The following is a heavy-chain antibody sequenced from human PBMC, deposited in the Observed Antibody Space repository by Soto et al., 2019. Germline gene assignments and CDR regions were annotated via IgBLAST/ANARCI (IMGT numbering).Heavy chain of an antibody. CDR2: IIPIFGTP. CDR3: ATNEGRDGYSFDY. D-gene: IGHD5-12*01. J-gene: IGHJ4*02. CDR1: GVTFSRQD. V-gene: IGHV1-69*13. Sequence: SVKVSCKASGVTFSRQDMRWVRQALGQGLEWMGGIIPIFGTPQYAEKFQDRVTITADESTSTAYMELSSLTSEDTAVYYCATNEGRDGYSFDYRGQGTLVTVSS.